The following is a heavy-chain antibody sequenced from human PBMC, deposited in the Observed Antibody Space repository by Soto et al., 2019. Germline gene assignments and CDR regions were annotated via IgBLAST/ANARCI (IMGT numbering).Heavy chain of an antibody. Sequence: GGSLRLSCVASGFTFSNYAMSWVRQAPGKGLEWVSVISGTNGRAYYADSVKGRFTISRDNSKNTLYLQMNSLRAEDTALYYCFKGSASSYSYMDFWGKGTIVTVSS. V-gene: IGHV3-23*01. CDR1: GFTFSNYA. D-gene: IGHD6-25*01. CDR2: ISGTNGRA. J-gene: IGHJ6*03. CDR3: FKGSASSYSYMDF.